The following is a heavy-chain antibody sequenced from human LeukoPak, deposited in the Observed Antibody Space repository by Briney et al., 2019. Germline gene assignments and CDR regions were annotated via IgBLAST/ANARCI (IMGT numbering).Heavy chain of an antibody. CDR3: ARDDIAVAGLDY. V-gene: IGHV1-69*13. CDR1: GYTFTSYY. CDR2: IIPIFGAA. Sequence: GASVKVSCKASGYTFTSYYMHWVRQAPGQGLEWMGGIIPIFGAANYAQKFQGRVTITADESTSTAYMELSSLRSEDTAVYYCARDDIAVAGLDYWGQGTLVTVSS. D-gene: IGHD6-19*01. J-gene: IGHJ4*02.